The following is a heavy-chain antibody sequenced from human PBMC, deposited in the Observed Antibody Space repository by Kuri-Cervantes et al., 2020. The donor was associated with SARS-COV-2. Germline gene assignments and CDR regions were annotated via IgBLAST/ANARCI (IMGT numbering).Heavy chain of an antibody. CDR3: ARDGTEYQLLYTPDY. D-gene: IGHD2-2*02. V-gene: IGHV1-24*01. J-gene: IGHJ4*02. CDR2: FDPEDGET. Sequence: ASVKVSCKVSGYTLNELSMHWVRQAPGKGLEWMGGFDPEDGETIYAQKFQGRVTMTEDTSTDTAYMELSSLRSEDTAVYYCARDGTEYQLLYTPDYWGQGTLVTVSS. CDR1: GYTLNELS.